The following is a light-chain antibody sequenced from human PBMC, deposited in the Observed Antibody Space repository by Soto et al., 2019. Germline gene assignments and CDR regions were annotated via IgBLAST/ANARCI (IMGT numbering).Light chain of an antibody. CDR2: EVN. CDR1: SSDVGGYNY. V-gene: IGLV2-14*01. Sequence: QSALTQPASVSGSPGQSITISCTGTSSDVGGYNYVSWYQQHPGKAPKLMIYEVNNRPSGVSNRFSGSKSGNTASLTISGLQAEDEADYYCTSYTTSSTHWVFGGGTKLTVL. J-gene: IGLJ3*02. CDR3: TSYTTSSTHWV.